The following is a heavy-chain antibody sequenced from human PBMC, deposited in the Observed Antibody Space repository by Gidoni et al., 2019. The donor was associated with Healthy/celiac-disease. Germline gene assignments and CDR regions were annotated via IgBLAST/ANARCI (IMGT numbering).Heavy chain of an antibody. CDR1: GRSISSGGYS. J-gene: IGHJ3*02. CDR2: IYHSGST. Sequence: QLQLQESGSGLVQPSQTLSLTCAASGRSISSGGYSCSWIRQPPGKGLEWIGYIYHSGSTYYNPSLKSRVTISVDRSKNQFSLKLSSVTAADTAVYYCARGVGYCSSTSCYHAFDIWGQGTMVTVSS. CDR3: ARGVGYCSSTSCYHAFDI. V-gene: IGHV4-30-2*01. D-gene: IGHD2-2*01.